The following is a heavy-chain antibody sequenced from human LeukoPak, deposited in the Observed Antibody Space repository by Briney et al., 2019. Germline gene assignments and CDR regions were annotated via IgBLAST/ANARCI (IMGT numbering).Heavy chain of an antibody. V-gene: IGHV4-59*01. CDR3: ARVRLPSVAGTIDP. CDR1: GGSISSYY. D-gene: IGHD6-19*01. Sequence: SETLSLTCTVSGGSISSYYWSWIRQPPGKGLEWIGYIYYSGSTNYIPSLKSRVTISVDTSKNQFSLKLSSVTAADTAVYYCARVRLPSVAGTIDPWGQGTLVTVSS. CDR2: IYYSGST. J-gene: IGHJ5*02.